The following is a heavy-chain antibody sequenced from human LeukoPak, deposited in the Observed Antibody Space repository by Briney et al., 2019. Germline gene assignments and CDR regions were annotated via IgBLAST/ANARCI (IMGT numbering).Heavy chain of an antibody. CDR3: ARSRDIVVVVAANHWYFDV. D-gene: IGHD2-15*01. Sequence: PSETLSLTCAVYGGSFSGYYWSWIRQPPGKGREWIGEINHSGSTNYNPSLKSRVTISVDTSKNQFSLKLSSVTVADTAVYYCARSRDIVVVVAANHWYFDVWGRGTPVTVSS. CDR2: INHSGST. CDR1: GGSFSGYY. V-gene: IGHV4-34*01. J-gene: IGHJ2*01.